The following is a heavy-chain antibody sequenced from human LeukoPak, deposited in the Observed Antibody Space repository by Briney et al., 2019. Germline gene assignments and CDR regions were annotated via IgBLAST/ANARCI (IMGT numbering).Heavy chain of an antibody. Sequence: GGGLRLSCAGSGFTLSSYAMSWGRPGPGEGGEWVSAISGSGGSTYYADSVKGRFTISRDNSKNTLYLQMNSLRAEDTAVYYCAKENGIAVADDWGQGTLVTVSS. CDR2: ISGSGGST. V-gene: IGHV3-23*01. CDR1: GFTLSSYA. J-gene: IGHJ4*02. D-gene: IGHD6-19*01. CDR3: AKENGIAVADD.